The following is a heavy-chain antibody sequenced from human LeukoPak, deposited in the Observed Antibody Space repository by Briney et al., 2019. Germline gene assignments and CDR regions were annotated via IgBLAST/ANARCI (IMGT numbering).Heavy chain of an antibody. Sequence: ASVKVSCKASGYTFTGYYMHWVRQAPGQGLEWMGRINPNSGGTNYAQKFQGRVTMTRDTSISTDYMELSRLRSDDTAVYYCARDSGERGSGSYHIAYWGQGTLVTVSS. CDR1: GYTFTGYY. CDR3: ARDSGERGSGSYHIAY. J-gene: IGHJ4*02. V-gene: IGHV1-2*02. CDR2: INPNSGGT. D-gene: IGHD3-10*01.